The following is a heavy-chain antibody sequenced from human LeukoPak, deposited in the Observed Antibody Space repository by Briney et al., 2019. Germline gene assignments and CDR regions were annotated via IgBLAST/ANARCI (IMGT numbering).Heavy chain of an antibody. V-gene: IGHV3-21*01. Sequence: GGSLRLSCAASGFTFSSYSMNWVRQAPGEGLEWVSSISSSSSYIYYADSVKGRFTISRDNAKNSLYLQMNSLRSEDTAVYYCAREYSSSSGYYGMDVWGQGTTVTVSS. CDR1: GFTFSSYS. CDR2: ISSSSSYI. CDR3: AREYSSSSGYYGMDV. J-gene: IGHJ6*02. D-gene: IGHD6-6*01.